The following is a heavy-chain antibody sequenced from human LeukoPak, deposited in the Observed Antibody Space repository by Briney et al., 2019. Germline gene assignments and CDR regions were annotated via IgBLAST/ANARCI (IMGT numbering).Heavy chain of an antibody. V-gene: IGHV1-2*02. D-gene: IGHD3-3*01. CDR2: INPNSGGT. J-gene: IGHJ4*02. CDR1: GYSFIVYY. CDR3: ARVRGLRFLEWLSDFDY. Sequence: ASVKVSCKASGYSFIVYYMHWVRQAPGQGLEWMGWINPNSGGTNYAQKFQGRVTMTRDTSISTAYMELRSLRSDDTAVYYCARVRGLRFLEWLSDFDYWGQGTLVTVSS.